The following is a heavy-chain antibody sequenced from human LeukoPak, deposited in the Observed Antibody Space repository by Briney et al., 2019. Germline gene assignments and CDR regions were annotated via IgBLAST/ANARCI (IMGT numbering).Heavy chain of an antibody. J-gene: IGHJ6*03. CDR2: IVVGSGNA. CDR1: GYTFTGYY. D-gene: IGHD2-8*02. Sequence: GASVKVSCKASGYTFTGYYMQWVRQARGQRLEWIGWIVVGSGNANYAQKFQERVTITRDMSTSTAYMELSSLRSEDTAVYYCAADPTGGELEYYYMDVWGKGTTVTVSS. V-gene: IGHV1-58*02. CDR3: AADPTGGELEYYYMDV.